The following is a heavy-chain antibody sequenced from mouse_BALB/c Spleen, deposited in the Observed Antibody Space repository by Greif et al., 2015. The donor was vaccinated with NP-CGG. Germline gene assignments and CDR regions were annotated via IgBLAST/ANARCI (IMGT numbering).Heavy chain of an antibody. Sequence: VQLQQSGAELVRPGASVKLSCKASGYTFTSYWINWVKQRPGQGLEWIGNIYPSDSYTNYNQKFKDKATLTVDKSSSTAYMQLSSPTSEDSAVYYCTATATLFDYWGQGTTLTVSS. V-gene: IGHV1-69*02. CDR3: TATATLFDY. CDR1: GYTFTSYW. D-gene: IGHD1-2*01. CDR2: IYPSDSYT. J-gene: IGHJ2*01.